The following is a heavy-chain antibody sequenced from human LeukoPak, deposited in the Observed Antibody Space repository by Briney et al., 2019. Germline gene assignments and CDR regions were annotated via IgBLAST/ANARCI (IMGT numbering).Heavy chain of an antibody. V-gene: IGHV4-59*12. Sequence: SETLSLTCTVSGGSISSYYWSWIRQPPGKGLEWIGYIYYSGSTNYNPSLKSRVTISVDTSKNQFSLKLSSVTAADTAVYYCARETLAAAPDYWGQGTLVTVSS. J-gene: IGHJ4*02. CDR3: ARETLAAAPDY. CDR1: GGSISSYY. CDR2: IYYSGST. D-gene: IGHD6-13*01.